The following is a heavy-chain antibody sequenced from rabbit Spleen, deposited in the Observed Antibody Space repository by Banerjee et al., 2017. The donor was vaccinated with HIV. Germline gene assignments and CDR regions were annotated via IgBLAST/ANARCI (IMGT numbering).Heavy chain of an antibody. CDR2: IDTIYGST. V-gene: IGHV1S47*01. D-gene: IGHD7-1*01. CDR1: GFDFSSYG. J-gene: IGHJ4*01. Sequence: QEQLVESGGGLVQPEGSLKLSCKASGFDFSSYGVSWVRQAPGKGLEWIACIDTIYGSTYSASWVISRFTISKPAASTVTLQMTSLTAADTATYFCAGGRRDTGVDWGLWGPGTLVTVS. CDR3: AGGRRDTGVDWGL.